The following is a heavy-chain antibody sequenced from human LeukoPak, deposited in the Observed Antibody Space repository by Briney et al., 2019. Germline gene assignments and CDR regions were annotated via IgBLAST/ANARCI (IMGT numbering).Heavy chain of an antibody. D-gene: IGHD5-24*01. CDR3: ARGATSHYHYMDV. CDR2: INPNSGGT. CDR1: GYTFTGYY. J-gene: IGHJ6*03. Sequence: ASVKVSCKASGYTFTGYYMHWVRQAPGQGLEWMGWINPNSGGTNYAQKFQGRFTMTRDTSISTAYMELSRLRSDDTAVYYCARGATSHYHYMDVWGNGTTVTVSS. V-gene: IGHV1-2*02.